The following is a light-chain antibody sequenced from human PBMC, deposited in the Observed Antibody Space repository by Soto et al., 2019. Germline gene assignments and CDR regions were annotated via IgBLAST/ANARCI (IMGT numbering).Light chain of an antibody. Sequence: QSALTQPASVAGSPGQSIAISCTGTSSDVGGYDYVSWYQQQPDKAPKLMIYEVTQRPSGVSNRCSGSKSGSTASLTISGLQAEDEADYCCSSLTSGSTRVFGTGTKLTVL. CDR2: EVT. J-gene: IGLJ1*01. CDR3: SSLTSGSTRV. V-gene: IGLV2-14*01. CDR1: SSDVGGYDY.